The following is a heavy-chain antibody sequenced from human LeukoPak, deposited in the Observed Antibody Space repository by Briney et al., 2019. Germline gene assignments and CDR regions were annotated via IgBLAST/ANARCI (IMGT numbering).Heavy chain of an antibody. V-gene: IGHV4-59*01. CDR2: IYYSGST. D-gene: IGHD2-2*01. Sequence: PSETLSLTCTVSGGSISSYYWSWIRQPPGKGLEWIGYIYYSGSTNYNPSLKSRVTISVDTSKNQFSLKLSSVTAADTAVYYCARVGIVIVPAAIPHFDYWGQRTLVTVSS. CDR3: ARVGIVIVPAAIPHFDY. J-gene: IGHJ4*02. CDR1: GGSISSYY.